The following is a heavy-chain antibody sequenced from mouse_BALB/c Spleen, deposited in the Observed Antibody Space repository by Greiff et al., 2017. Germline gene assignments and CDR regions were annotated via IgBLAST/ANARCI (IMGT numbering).Heavy chain of an antibody. CDR1: GFTFSSFG. Sequence: EVQLVESGGGLVQPGGSRKLSCAASGFTFSSFGMHWVRQAPEKGLEWVAYISSGSSTIYYADTVKGRFTISRDNPKNTLFLQMTSLRSEDTAMYYCARSGYYGSSYRWYFDVWGAGTTVTVSS. CDR3: ARSGYYGSSYRWYFDV. V-gene: IGHV5-17*02. CDR2: ISSGSSTI. J-gene: IGHJ1*01. D-gene: IGHD1-1*01.